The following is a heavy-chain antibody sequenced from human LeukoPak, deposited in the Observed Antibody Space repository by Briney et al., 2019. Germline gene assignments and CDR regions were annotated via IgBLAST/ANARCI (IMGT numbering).Heavy chain of an antibody. CDR3: AKRSSSGYSNYFDY. J-gene: IGHJ4*02. Sequence: GGSLRLSCAASGFTFDDYAMHWVRQAPGKGLEWVSAISGSGATTYYADSVKDRFTISRDNSKNTLYLQMNSLRAEDTALYYCAKRSSSGYSNYFDYWGQGTLVTVSS. CDR2: ISGSGATT. V-gene: IGHV3-23*01. CDR1: GFTFDDYA. D-gene: IGHD3-22*01.